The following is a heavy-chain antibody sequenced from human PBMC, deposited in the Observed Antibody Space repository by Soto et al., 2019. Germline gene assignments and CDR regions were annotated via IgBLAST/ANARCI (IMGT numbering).Heavy chain of an antibody. D-gene: IGHD6-19*01. CDR3: ATSGIAVAVPDY. J-gene: IGHJ4*02. CDR1: GGSFSGYY. Sequence: SETLSLTCAVYGGSFSGYYWSWIRQPPGKGLEWIGEINHSGSTNYNPSLKSRVTISVDTSKNQFSLKLSSVTAADTAVYYCATSGIAVAVPDYWGQGTLVTVSS. CDR2: INHSGST. V-gene: IGHV4-34*01.